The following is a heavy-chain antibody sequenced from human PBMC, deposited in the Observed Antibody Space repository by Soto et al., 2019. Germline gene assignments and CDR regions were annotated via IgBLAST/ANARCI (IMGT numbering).Heavy chain of an antibody. J-gene: IGHJ4*02. CDR3: ARRGAPFSSSWYYFDY. Sequence: EVQLVQSGTEVKKPGESLRISCKGSGYSFTSYWISWVRQMPGKGLEWMGRIDPSDSYTNYSPSFQGHVTISADKSISTAYLQWSILKASDTAMYYCARRGAPFSSSWYYFDYWGQGTLVTVSS. V-gene: IGHV5-10-1*03. D-gene: IGHD6-13*01. CDR2: IDPSDSYT. CDR1: GYSFTSYW.